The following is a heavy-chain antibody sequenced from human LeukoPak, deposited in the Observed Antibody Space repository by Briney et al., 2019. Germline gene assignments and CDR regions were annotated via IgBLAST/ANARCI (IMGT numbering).Heavy chain of an antibody. D-gene: IGHD2-2*01. V-gene: IGHV3-30*02. Sequence: GGSLRLSCAASGFTFSSYGMHWVRQAPGKGLEWVAFIRYDASNKYYADSVRGRFTISRDNSKNTLYLQMNSLRPEDTAVYYCARDLQYLLLMGEIDYWGQGTLVTVSS. J-gene: IGHJ4*02. CDR2: IRYDASNK. CDR1: GFTFSSYG. CDR3: ARDLQYLLLMGEIDY.